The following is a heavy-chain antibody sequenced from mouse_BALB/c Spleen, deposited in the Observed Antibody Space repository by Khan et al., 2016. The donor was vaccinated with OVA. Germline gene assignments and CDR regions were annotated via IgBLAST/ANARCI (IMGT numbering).Heavy chain of an antibody. CDR3: ARHGCGGFAY. D-gene: IGHD2-2*01. CDR1: GYTFTDYI. CDR2: INPNNGGT. V-gene: IGHV1-18*01. Sequence: VRLQQSGPELVKPGASVKIPCKASGYTFTDYIIDWVKQSHGKSLEWIGDINPNNGGTIYNQKFKGKATLTVDKSSSPASMELRSLTSADSAVSCWARHGCGGFAYWGQGTLVTVSA. J-gene: IGHJ3*01.